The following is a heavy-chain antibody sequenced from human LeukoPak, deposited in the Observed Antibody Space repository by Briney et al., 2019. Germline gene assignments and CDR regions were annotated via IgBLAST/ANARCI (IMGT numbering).Heavy chain of an antibody. CDR1: EFTFSRYS. Sequence: GGSLRLSCAASEFTFSRYSIQWVRQAPGKGLEWVAFISKEGNDKHHADSVRGRFTFSRDNSKNTMYLQMNSLRAEDTAVCDRARDRNEHATSYFHYWGQGTLVTVSS. J-gene: IGHJ4*02. V-gene: IGHV3-30-3*01. D-gene: IGHD1-1*01. CDR2: ISKEGNDK. CDR3: ARDRNEHATSYFHY.